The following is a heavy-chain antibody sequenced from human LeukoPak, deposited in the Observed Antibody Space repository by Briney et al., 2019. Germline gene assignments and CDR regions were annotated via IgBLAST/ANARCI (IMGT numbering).Heavy chain of an antibody. V-gene: IGHV5-51*01. Sequence: GESLKISCKDSGYRFSSYWFGWVRHMPGKGLEWIGIIYPGDSDTRYSPSFEGQVTISADKSTSTAFLQWSSLRASDTAMYYCARRSYEGRSSAFDIRGQGTMVIVSA. D-gene: IGHD3-3*01. CDR3: ARRSYEGRSSAFDI. J-gene: IGHJ3*02. CDR2: IYPGDSDT. CDR1: GYRFSSYW.